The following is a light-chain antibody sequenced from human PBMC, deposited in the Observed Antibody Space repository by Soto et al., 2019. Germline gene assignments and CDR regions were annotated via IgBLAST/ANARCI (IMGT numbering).Light chain of an antibody. CDR1: HSLSNNY. Sequence: EVVLTQSPGTLSLSPGERATLSCRASHSLSNNYLAWYQQKPGQAPKLVIYGASTRATGIPDRFSGSGSGTDFTLTISRLEPEDFAVYICQQYGFLPFTFGPGTKVDIK. V-gene: IGKV3-20*01. CDR2: GAS. CDR3: QQYGFLPFT. J-gene: IGKJ3*01.